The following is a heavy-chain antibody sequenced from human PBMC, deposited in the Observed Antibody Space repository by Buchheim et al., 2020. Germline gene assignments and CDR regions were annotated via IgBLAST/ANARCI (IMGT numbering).Heavy chain of an antibody. V-gene: IGHV3-30*18. CDR2: ISYDGSNK. CDR3: AKVDGSGSR. Sequence: QVQLVESGGGVVQPGRSLRLSCAASGFTFSSYGMHWVRQAPGKGLEWVAVISYDGSNKYYADSVKGRFTISRDNSKNMVSLQMNSLRAEDTAVYYCAKVDGSGSRWGQGTL. CDR1: GFTFSSYG. J-gene: IGHJ4*02. D-gene: IGHD3-10*01.